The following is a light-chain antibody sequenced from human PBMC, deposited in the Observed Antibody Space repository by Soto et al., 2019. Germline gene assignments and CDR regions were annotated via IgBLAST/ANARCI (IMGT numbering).Light chain of an antibody. Sequence: EIVLTQSPGTLSLSPGEGATLSCTASQSVNLNLAWYQQKPGQPPRLLLYGASTRATGIPVRFRGSGSGTEFTLTISSLQSEDSAVYYYHRYNSWPQGTFGPGTKVEIK. J-gene: IGKJ3*01. CDR2: GAS. CDR3: HRYNSWPQGT. CDR1: QSVNLN. V-gene: IGKV3-15*01.